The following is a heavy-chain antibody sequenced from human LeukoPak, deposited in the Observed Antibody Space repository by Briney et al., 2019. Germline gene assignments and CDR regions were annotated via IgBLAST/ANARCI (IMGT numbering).Heavy chain of an antibody. CDR2: INHSGST. CDR3: ARGFGYYDSSGYRRWFDP. Sequence: SETLSLTCAVYGGSFSGYCWSWIRQPPGKGLEWIGEINHSGSTNYNPSLKSRVTISVDTSKNQFSLKLSSVTAADTAVYYCARGFGYYDSSGYRRWFDPWGQGTLVTVSS. D-gene: IGHD3-22*01. V-gene: IGHV4-34*01. J-gene: IGHJ5*02. CDR1: GGSFSGYC.